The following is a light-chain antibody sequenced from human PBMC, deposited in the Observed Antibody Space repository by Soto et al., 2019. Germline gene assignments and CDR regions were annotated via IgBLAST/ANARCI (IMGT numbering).Light chain of an antibody. J-gene: IGKJ4*01. V-gene: IGKV1-27*01. CDR3: QKYNSAPLT. CDR2: AAS. Sequence: DIQMTQSPSSLSASVGDRVTITCRASQGISNYLAWYQQKPGKVPKLLIYAASTLQSGVPSRFNGIGFGPFFTLTFFSLQPEDVATYYCQKYNSAPLTFGGGTKVDIK. CDR1: QGISNY.